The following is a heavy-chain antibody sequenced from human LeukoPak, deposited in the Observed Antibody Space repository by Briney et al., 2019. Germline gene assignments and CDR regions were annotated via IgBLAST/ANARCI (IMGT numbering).Heavy chain of an antibody. CDR1: GFTFDDYA. D-gene: IGHD6-6*01. V-gene: IGHV3-9*01. CDR3: ARDSKQLVPL. Sequence: GGSLRLSCAASGFTFDDYAMHWVRQAPGKGLEWVSGISWNSGSIGYADSVKGRFTISRDNAKNSLYLQMNSLRAEDTAVYYCARDSKQLVPLWGQGTLVTVSS. CDR2: ISWNSGSI. J-gene: IGHJ4*02.